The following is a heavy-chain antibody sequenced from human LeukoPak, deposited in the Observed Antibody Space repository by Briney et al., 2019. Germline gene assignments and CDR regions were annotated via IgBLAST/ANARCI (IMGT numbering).Heavy chain of an antibody. CDR2: IYYSGST. CDR3: ARENQVAFDI. CDR1: GGSISSYY. J-gene: IGHJ3*02. Sequence: SETLSLTCTVSGGSISSYYWSWIRQPPGKGLEWIGYIYYSGSTNYNPSLKSRVTISVDTSKNQFSLKLSSVTAADTAMYYCARENQVAFDIWGQGTMVTVSS. V-gene: IGHV4-59*01.